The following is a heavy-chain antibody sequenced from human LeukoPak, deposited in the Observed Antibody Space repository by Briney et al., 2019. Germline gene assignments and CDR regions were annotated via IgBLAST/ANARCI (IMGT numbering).Heavy chain of an antibody. J-gene: IGHJ4*02. V-gene: IGHV4-59*01. CDR1: GGSFTFNH. CDR2: IYYTGST. CDR3: ARVKDGYNYFDY. Sequence: SETLSLTCTVSGGSFTFNHWSWIRQPPGGELEWIGYIYYTGSTVYNPSLQSRLSMSIDTSKNQFSLKLSSVTAADTGVYYCARVKDGYNYFDYWGQGSLVTVSS. D-gene: IGHD5-24*01.